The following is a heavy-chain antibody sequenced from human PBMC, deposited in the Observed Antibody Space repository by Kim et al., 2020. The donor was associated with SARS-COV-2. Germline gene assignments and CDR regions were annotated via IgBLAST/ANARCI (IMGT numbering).Heavy chain of an antibody. Sequence: YRPSVQGQVTISGEKSISTAYLHWSSLKASDTAMYYCARGVPSGTYAGFDYWGQGTLVTVSS. J-gene: IGHJ4*02. CDR3: ARGVPSGTYAGFDY. V-gene: IGHV5-51*01. D-gene: IGHD1-26*01.